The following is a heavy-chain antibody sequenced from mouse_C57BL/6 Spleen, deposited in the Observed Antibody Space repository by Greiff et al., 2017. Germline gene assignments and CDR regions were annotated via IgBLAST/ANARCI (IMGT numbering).Heavy chain of an antibody. CDR1: GFTFSSYA. V-gene: IGHV5-4*01. Sequence: EVKLMESGGGLVKPGGSLKLSCAASGFTFSSYAMSWVRQTPEKRLEWVATISDGGSYTYYPDNVKGRFTISRDNAKNNLYLQMSHLKSEDTAMYYCARDEGDYGSSYGFAYWGQGTLVTVSA. CDR2: ISDGGSYT. J-gene: IGHJ3*01. D-gene: IGHD1-1*01. CDR3: ARDEGDYGSSYGFAY.